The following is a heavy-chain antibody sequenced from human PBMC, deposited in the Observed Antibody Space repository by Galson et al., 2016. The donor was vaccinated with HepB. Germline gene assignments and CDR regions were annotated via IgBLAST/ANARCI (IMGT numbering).Heavy chain of an antibody. CDR1: GLTFGRYW. CDR2: IKQDGSVK. CDR3: AKAVGGSSVSLPDY. V-gene: IGHV3-7*03. J-gene: IGHJ4*02. Sequence: SLRLSCAASGLTFGRYWMSWVRQAPGKGLEWVANIKQDGSVKDYVDSVKGRFNISRENSYNTLYLQMKSLRPDDTAVYYCAKAVGGSSVSLPDYWGQGALVTVSS. D-gene: IGHD1-26*01.